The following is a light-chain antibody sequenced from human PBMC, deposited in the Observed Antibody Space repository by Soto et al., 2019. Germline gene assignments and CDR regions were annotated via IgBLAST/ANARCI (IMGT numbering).Light chain of an antibody. CDR2: DAS. CDR1: QSISSW. Sequence: DIQMTQSPSTLSASVGDRVTITCRASQSISSWLAWYQQKPGKAPQLLIYDASSLESGVPSRFSGSGSGTEFTLTISSLQPDDFATYYCQQYNSYSYNFGQGTKLEIK. J-gene: IGKJ2*01. CDR3: QQYNSYSYN. V-gene: IGKV1-5*01.